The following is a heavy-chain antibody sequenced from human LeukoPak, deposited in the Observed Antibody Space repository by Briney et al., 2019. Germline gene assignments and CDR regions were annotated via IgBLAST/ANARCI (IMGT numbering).Heavy chain of an antibody. CDR2: INPNSGGT. V-gene: IGHV1-2*04. CDR1: GHTFTGYY. D-gene: IGHD5-18*01. J-gene: IGHJ3*02. CDR3: ARSDVDTAWEDAFDI. Sequence: ASVSVSCKASGHTFTGYYMHWVRQAPGQGLEWMGWINPNSGGTNYAQKFQGWVTMTRDTSISTAYMELSRLRSDDTAVYYCARSDVDTAWEDAFDIWGQGTMVTVSS.